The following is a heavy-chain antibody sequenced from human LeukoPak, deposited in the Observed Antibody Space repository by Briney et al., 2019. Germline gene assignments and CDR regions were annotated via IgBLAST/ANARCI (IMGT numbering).Heavy chain of an antibody. V-gene: IGHV4-59*12. Sequence: SETLSLTCTVSGDSINTYYWSWIRQSPGKGLEWIGYISYSGSTNYNPSLKSRVTMSVDTSKNQFSLKLSSVTAADTAVYYCARVATSRFMVRGVQYYYYYYMDVWGKGTTVTISS. D-gene: IGHD3-10*01. CDR1: GDSINTYY. CDR2: ISYSGST. CDR3: ARVATSRFMVRGVQYYYYYYMDV. J-gene: IGHJ6*03.